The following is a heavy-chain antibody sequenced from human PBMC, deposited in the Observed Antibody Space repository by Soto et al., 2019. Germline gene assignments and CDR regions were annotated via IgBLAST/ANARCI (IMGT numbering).Heavy chain of an antibody. J-gene: IGHJ4*02. Sequence: PSETLSLTCTISGDSISSSTYYWAWIRQPPGKGLEWIGSIYYSGSSYYNPSLKSRVTMSADTSKDQFSLSLRAEDTAVYYCAKVRRPMVRGGLFDYWGQGTLVTVSS. CDR3: AKVRRPMVRGGLFDY. CDR2: IYYSGSS. V-gene: IGHV4-39*07. CDR1: GDSISSSTYY. D-gene: IGHD3-10*01.